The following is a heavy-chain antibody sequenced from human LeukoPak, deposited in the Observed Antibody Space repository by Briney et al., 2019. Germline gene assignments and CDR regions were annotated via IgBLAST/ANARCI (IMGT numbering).Heavy chain of an antibody. J-gene: IGHJ6*03. CDR3: ASGSGSYRTPYYYMDV. D-gene: IGHD3-10*01. V-gene: IGHV3-53*01. CDR1: GSTVSSNY. CDR2: IYSGGST. Sequence: PGGSLRLSCAASGSTVSSNYMSWVRQAPGKGLEGVSVIYSGGSTYYADSVKGRFTISRDNSKNTLYLQMNSLRAEDTAVYYCASGSGSYRTPYYYMDVWGTGTTVTVSS.